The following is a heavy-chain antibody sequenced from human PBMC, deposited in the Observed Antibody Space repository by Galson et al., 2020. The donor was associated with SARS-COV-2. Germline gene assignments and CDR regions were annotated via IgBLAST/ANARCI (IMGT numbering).Heavy chain of an antibody. CDR1: GLPFSSYS. CDR2: IRAASSYI. CDR3: ARVGGMATTPANYYYYGLDV. Sequence: GGSLRLSCAASGLPFSSYSMNWFRQAPAKGLEWVPSIRAASSYIYYAASVKGRFTISRDNAKNSLYLQMNSLSADDTAVYYCARVGGMATTPANYYYYGLDVWGPGTTVTVSS. D-gene: IGHD2-15*01. V-gene: IGHV3-21*01. J-gene: IGHJ6*02.